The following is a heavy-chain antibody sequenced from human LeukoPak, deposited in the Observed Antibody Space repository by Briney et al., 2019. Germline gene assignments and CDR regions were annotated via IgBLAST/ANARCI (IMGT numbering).Heavy chain of an antibody. CDR2: INSDGSSI. CDR3: ARAYCSGGSCPYWYFDL. V-gene: IGHV3-74*01. Sequence: PGGSLRLSCAASGFTFSIHAMHWVRQAPGKGLVWVSRINSDGSSISYADSVKGRFTISRDNAKNTLYLQMNSLRAEDTAVYYCARAYCSGGSCPYWYFDLWGRGTLVTVSS. D-gene: IGHD2-15*01. J-gene: IGHJ2*01. CDR1: GFTFSIHA.